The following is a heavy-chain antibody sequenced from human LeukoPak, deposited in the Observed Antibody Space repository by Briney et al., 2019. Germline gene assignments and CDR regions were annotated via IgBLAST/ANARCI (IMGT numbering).Heavy chain of an antibody. Sequence: ASVKVSCKASGYTFTSYDINWVRQATGQGLEWMGWMNPNSGNTGYAQKFQGRVTITRNTSISTAYMELSSLRSEDTAVYCCARGARWYDAFDIWGQGTMVTVSS. CDR2: MNPNSGNT. V-gene: IGHV1-8*03. CDR3: ARGARWYDAFDI. J-gene: IGHJ3*02. CDR1: GYTFTSYD. D-gene: IGHD4-23*01.